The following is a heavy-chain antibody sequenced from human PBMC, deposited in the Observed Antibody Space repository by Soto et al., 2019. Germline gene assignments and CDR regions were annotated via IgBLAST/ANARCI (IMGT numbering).Heavy chain of an antibody. V-gene: IGHV3-73*01. CDR2: IRSKANNYAT. J-gene: IGHJ3*02. D-gene: IGHD2-15*01. CDR3: TRYCSGGSCTDDAFDI. CDR1: GFTLSGSS. Sequence: PGGSLRLSCAASGFTLSGSSMHWVRQASGKGLEWVGRIRSKANNYATAYAASVKGRFTISRDDSKNTAYLQMNSLKTEDTAVYYCTRYCSGGSCTDDAFDIWGQGTMVTVSS.